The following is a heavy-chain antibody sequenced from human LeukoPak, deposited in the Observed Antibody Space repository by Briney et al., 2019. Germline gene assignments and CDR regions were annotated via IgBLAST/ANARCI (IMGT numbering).Heavy chain of an antibody. CDR1: GFTFSSYS. D-gene: IGHD2-15*01. V-gene: IGHV3-48*01. Sequence: GSLRLSRAASGFTFSSYSMNWVRQAPGKGLEWVSYISSSSSTIYYADSVKGRFTISRDNAKNSLYLQMNSLRAEDTAVYYCARETYCSGGSCYPYYFDYWGQGTLVTVSS. CDR3: ARETYCSGGSCYPYYFDY. CDR2: ISSSSSTI. J-gene: IGHJ4*02.